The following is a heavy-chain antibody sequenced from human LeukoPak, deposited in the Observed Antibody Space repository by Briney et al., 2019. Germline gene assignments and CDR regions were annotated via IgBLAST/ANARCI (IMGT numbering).Heavy chain of an antibody. J-gene: IGHJ3*02. CDR2: ISGSGGST. D-gene: IGHD6-13*01. CDR1: GFTVSSNY. Sequence: GGSLRLSCAASGFTVSSNYMSWVRQAPGKGLEWVSAISGSGGSTYYADSVKGRFTISRDNSKNTLYLQMNSLRAEDTAVYYCAKDRAAARPNDAFDIWGQGTMVTVSS. V-gene: IGHV3-23*01. CDR3: AKDRAAARPNDAFDI.